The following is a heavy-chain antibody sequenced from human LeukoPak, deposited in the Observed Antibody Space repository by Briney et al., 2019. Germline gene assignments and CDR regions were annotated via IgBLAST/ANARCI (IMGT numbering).Heavy chain of an antibody. V-gene: IGHV1-18*01. CDR3: ARELVHDSSGYFFMGAFDV. CDR1: GYTFSSYG. Sequence: ASVKVSCKAFGYTFSSYGISWVRQAPGQGLEWMGWISAYSGNTNHAQKFQGRVTLTTDTSTNTAYIELRSLRSDDTAVYYCARELVHDSSGYFFMGAFDVWGQGTMVTVSS. D-gene: IGHD3-22*01. J-gene: IGHJ3*01. CDR2: ISAYSGNT.